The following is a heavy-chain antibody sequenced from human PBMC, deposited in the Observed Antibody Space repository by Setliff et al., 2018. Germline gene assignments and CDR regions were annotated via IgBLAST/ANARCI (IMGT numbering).Heavy chain of an antibody. D-gene: IGHD6-19*01. CDR2: IYYSGNT. CDR3: ARHRAVAGAYYFDF. V-gene: IGHV4-38-2*01. Sequence: PSETLSLTCAVSVYSISRDCHWGWIRQPPGKGPEWIGSIYYSGNTYYNASLKGRVTISGDTSKNQFSLKLTAVTAADTAIYYCARHRAVAGAYYFDFWGQGTLVTVSS. J-gene: IGHJ4*02. CDR1: VYSISRDCH.